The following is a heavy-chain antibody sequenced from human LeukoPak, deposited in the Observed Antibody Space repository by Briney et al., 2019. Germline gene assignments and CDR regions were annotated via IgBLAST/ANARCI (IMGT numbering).Heavy chain of an antibody. J-gene: IGHJ4*02. D-gene: IGHD4-17*01. CDR2: IYRGGSK. CDR1: GFTVSSNY. CDR3: AREEHFNGDPGY. Sequence: PGGSLRLSCAASGFTVSSNYMSWVRQAPGKGLEWGSVIYRGGSKYYAESVKGRFTISRDNSKNTLYLQMTSLRAEDTAVYYCAREEHFNGDPGYWGQGTLVTVSS. V-gene: IGHV3-53*01.